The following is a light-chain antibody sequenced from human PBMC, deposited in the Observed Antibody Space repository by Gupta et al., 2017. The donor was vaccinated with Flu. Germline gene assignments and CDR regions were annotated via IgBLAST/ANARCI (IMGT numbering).Light chain of an antibody. V-gene: IGKV1-39*01. Sequence: DIQMTQSPSSLSASVGDRVTISCRASQTILTYLNWYQQTPGKAPKVLISEASTLHSGVPSRFSGSGSGTDFTLTISSLQPEDFATYYCQQSYNVMWTFGQGTKVDLK. CDR1: QTILTY. J-gene: IGKJ1*01. CDR2: EAS. CDR3: QQSYNVMWT.